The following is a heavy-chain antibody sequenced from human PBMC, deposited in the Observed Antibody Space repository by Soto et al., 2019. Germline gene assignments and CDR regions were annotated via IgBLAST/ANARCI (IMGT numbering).Heavy chain of an antibody. J-gene: IGHJ6*02. Sequence: SETLSLTCTVSGGSISSYYWSWIRQPAGKGLEWIGRIYTSGSTNYNPSLKSRVTMSVDTSKNQFSLKLSSVTAADTAMYYCARVITAMTWGTPGYYYGMDVWGQGTTVTVSS. V-gene: IGHV4-4*07. D-gene: IGHD5-18*01. CDR3: ARVITAMTWGTPGYYYGMDV. CDR1: GGSISSYY. CDR2: IYTSGST.